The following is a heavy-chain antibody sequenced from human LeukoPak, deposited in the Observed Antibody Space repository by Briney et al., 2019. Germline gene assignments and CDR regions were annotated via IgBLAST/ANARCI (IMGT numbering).Heavy chain of an antibody. D-gene: IGHD3-22*01. CDR2: ISGSGGSI. Sequence: GGSLRLSCAASGFTFSNSAMSWVRQAPGKGLAWVSSISGSGGSIYYADSVKGRFTISRDNFKNILYLQMNSLRAEGTAVYYCAKDRDDSSGFYHDYWGQGTLLTVSS. V-gene: IGHV3-23*01. J-gene: IGHJ4*02. CDR3: AKDRDDSSGFYHDY. CDR1: GFTFSNSA.